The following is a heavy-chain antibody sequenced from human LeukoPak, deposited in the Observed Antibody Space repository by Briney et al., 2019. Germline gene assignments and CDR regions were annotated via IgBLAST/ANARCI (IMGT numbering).Heavy chain of an antibody. CDR3: VTSTGYFSTWGAFDI. CDR1: GFTFTAFY. J-gene: IGHJ3*02. CDR2: INLNSGYT. D-gene: IGHD2-15*01. Sequence: ASVKVSCKASGFTFTAFYMHWVRQAPGQGLEWMAWINLNSGYTNYAQKFQGRVTMTRDTSMSTAYMGLTSLRSDDTAVYYCVTSTGYFSTWGAFDIWGQGTMVTVSS. V-gene: IGHV1-2*02.